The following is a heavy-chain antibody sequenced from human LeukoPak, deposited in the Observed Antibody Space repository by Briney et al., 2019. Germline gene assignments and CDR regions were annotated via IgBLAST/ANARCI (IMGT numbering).Heavy chain of an antibody. V-gene: IGHV4-59*01. CDR2: SYYSGST. D-gene: IGHD5-18*01. CDR1: GGSISSYY. J-gene: IGHJ3*02. Sequence: SETLSLTCTVSGGSISSYYWSWIRQPPGKGLEWIGYSYYSGSTNYKPSLKSRVTISVDTSKNQFSLKLSSVTAADTAVYYCARGGYSYANDAFDIWGQGTMVTVSS. CDR3: ARGGYSYANDAFDI.